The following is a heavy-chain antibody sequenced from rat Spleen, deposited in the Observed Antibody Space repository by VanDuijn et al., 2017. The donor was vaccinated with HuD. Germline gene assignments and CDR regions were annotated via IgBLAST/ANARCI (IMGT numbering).Heavy chain of an antibody. J-gene: IGHJ2*01. Sequence: EVQLMESGGGLVQPGRSLKLSCVASGFTFSDYGMAWVLQAPTKGLEWVASISYDGGSTYYRDSVKGRFTISRDNAKSTLYLQMDSLRSEDTATYYCAREADIPFHYFDYWGQGVMVTVSS. CDR2: ISYDGGST. CDR3: AREADIPFHYFDY. CDR1: GFTFSDYG. V-gene: IGHV5-20*01. D-gene: IGHD2-3*01.